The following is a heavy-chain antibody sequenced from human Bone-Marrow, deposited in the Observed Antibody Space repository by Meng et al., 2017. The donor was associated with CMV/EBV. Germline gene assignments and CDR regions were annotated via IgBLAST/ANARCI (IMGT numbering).Heavy chain of an antibody. J-gene: IGHJ5*02. CDR1: GGSFGTYT. D-gene: IGHD6-6*01. CDR3: ASGIAARRGWFDP. CDR2: TIPLAGVT. Sequence: SVKVSCKASGGSFGTYTFAWVRQAPGQGLEWMGRTIPLAGVTNYAQKFQGRVTITADKSTSTAYMELSSLRSEDTAVYYCASGIAARRGWFDPWGQGTLVTVSS. V-gene: IGHV1-69*02.